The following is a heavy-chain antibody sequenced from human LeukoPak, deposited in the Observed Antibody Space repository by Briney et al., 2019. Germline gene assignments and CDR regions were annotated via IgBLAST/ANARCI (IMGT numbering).Heavy chain of an antibody. Sequence: SETLSLTCAVYGGSFSGYYWSWIRQPPGKGLEWIGEINHSGSTNYNPSLKSRVTISVDTSKNQFSLKLSSVTAADTAVYYCATSKGGSYYDGSLDYWGQGTLVTVSS. V-gene: IGHV4-34*01. CDR2: INHSGST. D-gene: IGHD1-26*01. CDR1: GGSFSGYY. J-gene: IGHJ4*02. CDR3: ATSKGGSYYDGSLDY.